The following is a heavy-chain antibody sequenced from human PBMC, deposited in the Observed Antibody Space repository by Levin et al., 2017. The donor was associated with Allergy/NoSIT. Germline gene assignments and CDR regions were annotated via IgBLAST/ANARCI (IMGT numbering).Heavy chain of an antibody. CDR3: ARGKRYYYVSSGYYRPTNFDY. CDR2: INSEGGGT. J-gene: IGHJ4*02. V-gene: IGHV3-74*01. CDR1: GFTFNNYW. Sequence: GESLKISCAASGFTFNNYWMHWVRQAPGKGLVWVSRINSEGGGTTYADSVKGRFTISRDNAKNTLYLQMNSLRAEDTAVYYCARGKRYYYVSSGYYRPTNFDYWGQGTLVTVSS. D-gene: IGHD3-22*01.